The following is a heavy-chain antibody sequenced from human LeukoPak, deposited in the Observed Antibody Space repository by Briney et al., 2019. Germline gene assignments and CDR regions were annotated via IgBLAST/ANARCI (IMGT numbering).Heavy chain of an antibody. CDR2: ISYDGSHK. J-gene: IGHJ6*02. Sequence: PGRSLRLSCAASGFTFSNYAIHWVRQAPGKGLEWVAVISYDGSHKYYADSVKGRFTISRDNSKNTLYLQMNSLRAEDTAVYYCAKADEAGRTFDGMDVWGQGTTVTVSS. D-gene: IGHD2/OR15-2a*01. V-gene: IGHV3-30-3*01. CDR1: GFTFSNYA. CDR3: AKADEAGRTFDGMDV.